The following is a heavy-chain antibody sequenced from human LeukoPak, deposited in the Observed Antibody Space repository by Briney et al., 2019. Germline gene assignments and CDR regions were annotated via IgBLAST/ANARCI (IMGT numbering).Heavy chain of an antibody. CDR3: ARDRTHYYYGSGSSSFDY. CDR1: GGTFSSYA. Sequence: SVKVSCKASGGTFSSYAISWVRQAPGQGLEWMGGIIPIFGTANYAQKFQGRVTITTDESTSTAYMELSSLRSEDTAVYYCARDRTHYYYGSGSSSFDYWGQGTLVTVSS. D-gene: IGHD3-10*01. V-gene: IGHV1-69*05. J-gene: IGHJ4*02. CDR2: IIPIFGTA.